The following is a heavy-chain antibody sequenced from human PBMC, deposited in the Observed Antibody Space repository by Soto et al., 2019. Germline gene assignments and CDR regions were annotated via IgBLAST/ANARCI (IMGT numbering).Heavy chain of an antibody. Sequence: QVQLVQSGAEVKKPGASVKVSCKASGYTFTSYGISWVRQAPGQGLEWMGWISAYNGNTTYAQKLQGRVTMTTDTSTSTAYMELRSLRSDDTAVYYCASHYDFWSGYNNLFDPWGQGTLVTVSS. V-gene: IGHV1-18*04. D-gene: IGHD3-3*01. J-gene: IGHJ5*02. CDR2: ISAYNGNT. CDR3: ASHYDFWSGYNNLFDP. CDR1: GYTFTSYG.